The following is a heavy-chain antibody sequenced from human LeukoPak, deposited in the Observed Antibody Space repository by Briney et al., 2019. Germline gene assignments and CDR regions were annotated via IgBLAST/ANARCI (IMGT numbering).Heavy chain of an antibody. Sequence: GGSLRLSCAASGFTFSSFAMHWVRQAPGKGLEWVAVISYDGSIKHYADSVKGRFTISRDNSKNTLYLQRNSRRPEDTAVHYCGRDRSGYGLDYWGQGTLVTVSS. J-gene: IGHJ4*02. D-gene: IGHD3-22*01. CDR1: GFTFSSFA. CDR3: GRDRSGYGLDY. CDR2: ISYDGSIK. V-gene: IGHV3-30-3*01.